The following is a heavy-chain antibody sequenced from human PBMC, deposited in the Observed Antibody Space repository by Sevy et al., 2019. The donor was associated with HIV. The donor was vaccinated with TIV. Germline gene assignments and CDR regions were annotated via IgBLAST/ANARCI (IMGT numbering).Heavy chain of an antibody. CDR3: ARAQWLLSLDY. V-gene: IGHV3-30-3*01. CDR1: GFTFSSYA. Sequence: GGSLRLSCAASGFTFSSYAMHWVRQAPGKGLEWVAVISYDGSNKYYADSVKGRFTISRDNSKNTLYLQMSSLRAEDTAVYYCARAQWLLSLDYWGQGTLVTVSS. CDR2: ISYDGSNK. D-gene: IGHD3-3*01. J-gene: IGHJ4*02.